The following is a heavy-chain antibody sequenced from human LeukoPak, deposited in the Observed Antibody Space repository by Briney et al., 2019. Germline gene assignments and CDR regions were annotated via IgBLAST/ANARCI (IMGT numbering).Heavy chain of an antibody. J-gene: IGHJ5*02. V-gene: IGHV1-24*01. CDR1: GYTLTELS. CDR3: ATETISGSSSRRIRWFDP. CDR2: FDPEDGET. Sequence: APVKVSCKVSGYTLTELSMHWVRQAPGKGLEWMGGFDPEDGETIYAQKFQGRVTMTEDTSTDTAYMELSSLRSEDTAVYYCATETISGSSSRRIRWFDPWGQGTLVTVSS. D-gene: IGHD1-26*01.